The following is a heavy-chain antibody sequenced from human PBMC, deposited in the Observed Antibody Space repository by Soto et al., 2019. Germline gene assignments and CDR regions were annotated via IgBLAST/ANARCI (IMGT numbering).Heavy chain of an antibody. CDR3: VRLIGNSWLDF. D-gene: IGHD1-26*01. V-gene: IGHV6-1*01. CDR2: TYYRSKWYN. CDR1: VDKESRTSFT. J-gene: IGHJ5*01. Sequence: PLQAQSSTGALPVDKESRTSFTCNYIKKSPSRGLEWLGRTYYRSKWYNDYAESVKSRITINPDTSKNQFSLHLNSVTPEDTAVYYCVRLIGNSWLDFWAQGTLVTVSS.